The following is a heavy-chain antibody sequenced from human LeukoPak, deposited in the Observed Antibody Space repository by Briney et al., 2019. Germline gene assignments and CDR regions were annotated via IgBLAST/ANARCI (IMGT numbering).Heavy chain of an antibody. CDR1: GGSFSGYY. D-gene: IGHD3-16*01. Sequence: PSETLSLTCAVYGGSFSGYYWSWIRQPPGKGLEWIGEINHSGSTNYSPSLKSRVTISVDTSKNQFSLKLSSVTAADTAVYYCARGGGDLGWFDPWGQGTLVTVSS. CDR3: ARGGGDLGWFDP. V-gene: IGHV4-34*01. J-gene: IGHJ5*02. CDR2: INHSGST.